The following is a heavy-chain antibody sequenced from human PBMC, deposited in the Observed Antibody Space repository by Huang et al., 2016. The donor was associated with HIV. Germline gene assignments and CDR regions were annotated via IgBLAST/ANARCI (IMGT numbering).Heavy chain of an antibody. V-gene: IGHV3-53*01. D-gene: IGHD1-26*01. CDR2: IYSGGRT. Sequence: EVQLVESGGGLIQPGGSLRLSFAASGFTVSSNYMSWVRPAPGKGLAWVSIIYSGGRTYYADSVKGRFTIARDNSKNTLYLQMNSLRAEDTAVYYCASDSGSYYYFDYWGQGTLVTVSS. J-gene: IGHJ4*02. CDR3: ASDSGSYYYFDY. CDR1: GFTVSSNY.